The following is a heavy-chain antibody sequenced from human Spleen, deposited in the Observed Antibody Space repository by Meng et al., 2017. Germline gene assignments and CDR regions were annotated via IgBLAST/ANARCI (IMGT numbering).Heavy chain of an antibody. J-gene: IGHJ6*02. V-gene: IGHV4-34*01. D-gene: IGHD3-10*01. CDR1: GGSFSGYY. CDR3: ARIGHPVISVVRGANYALDV. CDR2: INHSGST. Sequence: SETLSLTCAVYGGSFSGYYWSWIRQPPGKGLEWIGEINHSGSTNYNPSLKSRVTISVDTSKNQFSLNLSSVTAADTAVYYCARIGHPVISVVRGANYALDVWGQGTTVTVSS.